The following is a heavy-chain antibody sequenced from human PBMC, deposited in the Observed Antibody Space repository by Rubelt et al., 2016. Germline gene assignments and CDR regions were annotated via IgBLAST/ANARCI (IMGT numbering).Heavy chain of an antibody. CDR3: ARRQQLGPFDY. CDR1: GGTFRSYA. Sequence: QVQLVQSGAEVKKPGSSVMVSCKASGGTFRSYAISWVRQAPGQGLEWMGGIIPIFGTATYAQKFQGRVTIIADESTSTFYMELGSLRSEDAAVYYCARRQQLGPFDYWGQGTLVTVSS. J-gene: IGHJ4*02. D-gene: IGHD6-13*01. CDR2: IIPIFGTA. V-gene: IGHV1-69*01.